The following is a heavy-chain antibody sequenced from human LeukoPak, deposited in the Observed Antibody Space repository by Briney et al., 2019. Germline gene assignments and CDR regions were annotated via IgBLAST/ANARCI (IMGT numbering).Heavy chain of an antibody. CDR2: ISGSGGST. V-gene: IGHV3-23*01. CDR1: GFTFSNYW. D-gene: IGHD3-22*01. J-gene: IGHJ4*02. Sequence: PGGSLRLSCAASGFTFSNYWMSWVRQAPGKGLEWVSAISGSGGSTYYADSVKGRFTTSRDNSKNTLYLQMNSLRAEDTAVYYCAKAGAYYYDSSGPTTPYYFDYWGQGTPVTVSS. CDR3: AKAGAYYYDSSGPTTPYYFDY.